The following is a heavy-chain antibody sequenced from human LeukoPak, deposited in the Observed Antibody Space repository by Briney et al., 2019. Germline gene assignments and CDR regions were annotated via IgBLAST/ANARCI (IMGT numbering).Heavy chain of an antibody. J-gene: IGHJ4*02. CDR1: GDYISSSNW. V-gene: IGHV4-4*02. Sequence: PSETLSLTCAVSGDYISSSNWWSWVRQPPGKGLEWIGEIDHSGNTNYNPSLKSRVTISVDKSKNQFSLKLSSVTAADTAVYYCTRRAYGDLFDYWGQGTLVTVSS. D-gene: IGHD4-17*01. CDR2: IDHSGNT. CDR3: TRRAYGDLFDY.